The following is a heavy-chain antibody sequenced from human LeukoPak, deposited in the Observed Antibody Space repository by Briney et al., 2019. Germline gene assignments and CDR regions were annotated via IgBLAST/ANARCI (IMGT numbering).Heavy chain of an antibody. Sequence: SETLSLTCTVSGGSISSYYWSWIRQPPGKGLEWIGSIYYSGSTYYNPSLKSRVTISVDTSKNQFSLKLSSVTAADTAVYYCASTGDRVYYFDYWGQGTLVTVSS. J-gene: IGHJ4*02. CDR2: IYYSGST. V-gene: IGHV4-59*12. D-gene: IGHD2-21*01. CDR1: GGSISSYY. CDR3: ASTGDRVYYFDY.